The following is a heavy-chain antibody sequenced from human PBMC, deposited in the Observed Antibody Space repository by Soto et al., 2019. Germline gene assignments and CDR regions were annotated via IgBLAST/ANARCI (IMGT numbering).Heavy chain of an antibody. V-gene: IGHV3-7*01. CDR3: ASLGRHG. CDR1: GFTFSDSW. D-gene: IGHD3-16*01. CDR2: INQDGSGK. Sequence: GSLRLSCAASGFTFSDSWMDWARQVPGKGPEWVANINQDGSGKNYVDSVKGRFTISRDNAKNSLYLQMNSLRAEDTAVYYCASLGRHGCGQGTTVTVYS. J-gene: IGHJ6*02.